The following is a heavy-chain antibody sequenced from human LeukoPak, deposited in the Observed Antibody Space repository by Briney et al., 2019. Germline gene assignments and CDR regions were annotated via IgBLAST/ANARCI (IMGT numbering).Heavy chain of an antibody. Sequence: GESLKISCKGSGYSFTSHWIGWVRQMPGKGLEWMGIILPGDSDTRYSPSFQGQVTISVDKSISTAYLQWSSLRASDTAIYYCAIQNYDSMTGPNWFDPWGQGALVTVSS. CDR2: ILPGDSDT. D-gene: IGHD3-9*01. J-gene: IGHJ5*02. CDR3: AIQNYDSMTGPNWFDP. V-gene: IGHV5-51*01. CDR1: GYSFTSHW.